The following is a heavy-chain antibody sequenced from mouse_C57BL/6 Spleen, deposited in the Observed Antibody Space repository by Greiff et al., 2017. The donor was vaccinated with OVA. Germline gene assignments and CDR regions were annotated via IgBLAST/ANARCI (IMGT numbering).Heavy chain of an antibody. CDR1: GYTFTDYN. CDR3: ARRSYYSNGYYAMDY. V-gene: IGHV1-18*01. CDR2: INPNNGGT. D-gene: IGHD2-5*01. J-gene: IGHJ4*01. Sequence: EVQLQQSGPELVKPGASVKIPCKASGYTFTDYNMDWVKQSHGKSLEWIGDINPNNGGTIYNQKFKGKATLTVDKSSSTAYMELRSLTSEDTAVYYCARRSYYSNGYYAMDYWGQGTSVTVSS.